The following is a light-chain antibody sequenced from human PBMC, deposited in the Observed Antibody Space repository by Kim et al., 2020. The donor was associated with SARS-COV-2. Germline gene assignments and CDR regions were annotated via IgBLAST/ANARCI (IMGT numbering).Light chain of an antibody. CDR1: QSISSW. Sequence: DIQMTQSPSTLSASVGDRVTITCRASQSISSWLAWYQQKPGKAPKLLLYKASSLESGVPSRFSRSGSGTEFTLTISSLQPDDFATYYCQQYNSYSYTFGQGTKLEI. CDR2: KAS. J-gene: IGKJ2*01. CDR3: QQYNSYSYT. V-gene: IGKV1-5*03.